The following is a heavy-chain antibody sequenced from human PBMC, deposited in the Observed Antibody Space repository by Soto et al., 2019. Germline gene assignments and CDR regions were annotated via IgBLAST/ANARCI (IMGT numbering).Heavy chain of an antibody. CDR3: ARLLTHRIIAVAAHFDY. J-gene: IGHJ4*02. Sequence: SETLSLTCTVSGGSISSYYWSWIRQPPGKGLEWIGYIYYSGSTNYNPSLKSRVTISVDTSKNQFSLKLSSVTAADTAVYYCARLLTHRIIAVAAHFDYWGQGTLVTVSS. D-gene: IGHD6-19*01. CDR2: IYYSGST. V-gene: IGHV4-59*08. CDR1: GGSISSYY.